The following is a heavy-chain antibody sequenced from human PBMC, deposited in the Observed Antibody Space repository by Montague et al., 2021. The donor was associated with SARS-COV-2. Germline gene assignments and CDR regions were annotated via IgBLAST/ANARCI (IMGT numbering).Heavy chain of an antibody. CDR3: ARHGWGWLRLLRPFDY. Sequence: SETLSLTCTVSGGSISSSTYYWGWIRQPPGKGLEWIGSIYYSGSTYYNPSLKSRVTISVDTSKNLFSLKLSSVTAANTAVYYCARHGWGWLRLLRPFDYWGQGTLVTVSS. D-gene: IGHD5-12*01. J-gene: IGHJ4*02. CDR2: IYYSGST. V-gene: IGHV4-39*01. CDR1: GGSISSSTYY.